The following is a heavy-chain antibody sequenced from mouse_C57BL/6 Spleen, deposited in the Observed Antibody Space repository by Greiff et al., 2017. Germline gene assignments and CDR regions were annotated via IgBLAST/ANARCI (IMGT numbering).Heavy chain of an antibody. J-gene: IGHJ3*01. D-gene: IGHD2-1*01. Sequence: EVKLVESGEGLVKPGGSLKLSCAASGFTFSSYAMSWVRQTPEKRLEWVAYISSGGDYIYYADTVKGRFTISRDNARNTLYLQMGSLKSEDTVMYYCTRDYGNYEDWFAYWGQGTLVTVSA. CDR1: GFTFSSYA. CDR3: TRDYGNYEDWFAY. V-gene: IGHV5-9-1*02. CDR2: ISSGGDYI.